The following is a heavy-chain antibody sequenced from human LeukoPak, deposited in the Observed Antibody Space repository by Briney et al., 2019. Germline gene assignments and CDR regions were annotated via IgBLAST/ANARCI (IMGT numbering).Heavy chain of an antibody. J-gene: IGHJ4*02. CDR2: INPNSGGT. Sequence: ASVKVSCKASGYTFTGYYMHWVRQAPGQGLEWMGWINPNSGGTNYAQKFQGRVTMTRDTSISTAYMELSRLRSDDTAVYYCARGPGRSVIVVVTEAAQHQPIDYWGQGTLVTVSS. CDR1: GYTFTGYY. V-gene: IGHV1-2*02. D-gene: IGHD3-22*01. CDR3: ARGPGRSVIVVVTEAAQHQPIDY.